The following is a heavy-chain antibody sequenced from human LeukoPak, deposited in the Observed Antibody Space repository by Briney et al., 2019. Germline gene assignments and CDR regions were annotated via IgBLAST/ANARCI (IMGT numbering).Heavy chain of an antibody. D-gene: IGHD4-17*01. J-gene: IGHJ4*02. CDR1: GFTFSSYS. CDR2: ISSSSSYI. V-gene: IGHV3-21*01. CDR3: ARDLAYGDYVTSGY. Sequence: GGSLRLSCAASGFTFSSYSMNWVRQAPGKGLEWVSSISSSSSYIYYADSVKGRFTISRDNAKNSLYLQMNSLRAEDTAVYYCARDLAYGDYVTSGYWGQGTLVTVSP.